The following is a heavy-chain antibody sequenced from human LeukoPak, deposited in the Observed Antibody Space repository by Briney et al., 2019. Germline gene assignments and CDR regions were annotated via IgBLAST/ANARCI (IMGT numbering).Heavy chain of an antibody. V-gene: IGHV1-18*01. CDR2: ISGYNGKI. CDR1: GHTFVSYG. D-gene: IGHD2-2*01. CDR3: ARRFCSSVSCYDDDAFDV. J-gene: IGHJ3*01. Sequence: GASLKVSCKASGHTFVSYGISWVRQAPGQGLEWMGWISGYNGKINYAQKFQGRVTMTTETSTSTAYLALRSLTSEDTAVYYCARRFCSSVSCYDDDAFDVWGQGTLVTVSS.